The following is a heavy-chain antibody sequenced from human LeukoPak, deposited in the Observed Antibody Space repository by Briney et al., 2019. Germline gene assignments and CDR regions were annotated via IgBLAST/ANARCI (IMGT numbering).Heavy chain of an antibody. V-gene: IGHV3-21*01. Sequence: GGSLRLSCAASGFTFSSYSMNWVRQAPGKGLEWVSSISSSSSSYIYYADSVKGRFTISRDNAKNSLYLQMNSLRAEDTAVYYCARGYCSGGSCWDYFDYWGQGTLVTVSS. D-gene: IGHD2-15*01. CDR3: ARGYCSGGSCWDYFDY. CDR2: ISSSSSSYI. CDR1: GFTFSSYS. J-gene: IGHJ4*02.